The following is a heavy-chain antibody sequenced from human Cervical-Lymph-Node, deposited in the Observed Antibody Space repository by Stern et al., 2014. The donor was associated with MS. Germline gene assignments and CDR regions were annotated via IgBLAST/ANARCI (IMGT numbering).Heavy chain of an antibody. D-gene: IGHD3-9*01. V-gene: IGHV4-59*01. J-gene: IGHJ4*02. CDR1: SGSLRGYY. Sequence: QLQLQESGPGLVKPSETLSLTCTVSSGSLRGYYWSLIRQSPGQGLEWMGYIFYTGSTEYNPSLTDRVTISEDASKSQFSLTLTSVTAADTAVYYCARCRRYDLLTGSYPFEYWGQGIQVTVSS. CDR2: IFYTGST. CDR3: ARCRRYDLLTGSYPFEY.